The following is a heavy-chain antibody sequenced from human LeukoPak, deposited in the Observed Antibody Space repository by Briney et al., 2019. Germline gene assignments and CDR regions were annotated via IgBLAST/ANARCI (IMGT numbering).Heavy chain of an antibody. CDR3: ARGTPYDYVWGSYRLDY. D-gene: IGHD3-16*02. CDR1: GGTFISYA. CDR2: IIPIFGTA. V-gene: IGHV1-69*13. Sequence: ASVKVSCKASGGTFISYAISWVRQAPGQGLEWMRGIIPIFGTANYAQKFQGRVTITADESTSTAYMELSSLRSEDTAVYYCARGTPYDYVWGSYRLDYWGQGTLVTVSS. J-gene: IGHJ4*02.